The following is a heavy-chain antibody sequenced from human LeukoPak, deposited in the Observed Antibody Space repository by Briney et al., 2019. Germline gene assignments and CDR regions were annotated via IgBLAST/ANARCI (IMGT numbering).Heavy chain of an antibody. Sequence: GESLKISCKASGYRFSDYWVAWVRQVPGKGLEWIGFILPGDSDTRYSPSFRGQVTISADRSITTAYLQWNSLKASDTAMYYCARPDYYDSSGYPGAFDIWGQGTMVTVSS. D-gene: IGHD3-22*01. J-gene: IGHJ3*02. CDR3: ARPDYYDSSGYPGAFDI. CDR1: GYRFSDYW. V-gene: IGHV5-51*01. CDR2: ILPGDSDT.